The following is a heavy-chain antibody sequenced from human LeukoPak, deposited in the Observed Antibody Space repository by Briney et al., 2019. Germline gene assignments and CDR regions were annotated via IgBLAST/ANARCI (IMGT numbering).Heavy chain of an antibody. CDR1: GYTFTSYG. J-gene: IGHJ4*02. CDR3: AGVPELRGFDY. CDR2: ISAYNGNT. D-gene: IGHD1-7*01. V-gene: IGHV1-18*01. Sequence: ASVKVSCKASGYTFTSYGISWLRQAPGQGLEWMGWISAYNGNTNYAQKLQGRVTMTTDTSTSTAYMELRSLRSDDTAVYYCAGVPELRGFDYWGQGTLVTVSS.